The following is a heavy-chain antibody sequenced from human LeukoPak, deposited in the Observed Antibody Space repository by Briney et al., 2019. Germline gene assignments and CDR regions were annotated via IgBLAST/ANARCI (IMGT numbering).Heavy chain of an antibody. CDR2: FHPEDGET. D-gene: IGHD5-18*01. V-gene: IGHV1-24*01. J-gene: IGHJ4*02. Sequence: ASVKVSCKVSGYTLTELSMHWVRQAPGKGLEWMGGFHPEDGETIYAQKFQGRVTMTEDTSTDTAYLELSSLRSEDTAVYYCATGGYSYPRIFDYWGQGTLVTVSS. CDR1: GYTLTELS. CDR3: ATGGYSYPRIFDY.